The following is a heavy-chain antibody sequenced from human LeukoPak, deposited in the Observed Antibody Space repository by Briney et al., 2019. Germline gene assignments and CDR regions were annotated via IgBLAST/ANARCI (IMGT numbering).Heavy chain of an antibody. CDR3: ARQTAYCGGDCYSWSDY. CDR2: IYPGDSDT. V-gene: IGHV5-51*01. D-gene: IGHD2-21*02. J-gene: IGHJ4*02. Sequence: GESLKISCKGSGYSFTSYWIGWVRQMPGKGLEWMGIIYPGDSDTRYSPSFQGQVTISADKSISTAYLQWSSLKASDTAMYYCARQTAYCGGDCYSWSDYWGQGTLVTVSS. CDR1: GYSFTSYW.